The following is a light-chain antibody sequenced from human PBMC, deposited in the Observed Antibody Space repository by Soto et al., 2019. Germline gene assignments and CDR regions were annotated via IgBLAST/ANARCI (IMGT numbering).Light chain of an antibody. CDR3: QQYNSYPQT. CDR1: QSISSW. Sequence: DIQMTQSPSTLSASVGDRVTITCRAIQSISSWLAWYQQKPGKAPKLLIYDASSLESGVPSRFSGSGSGTEFTLTISSLQPDDFATYYCQQYNSYPQTFGQGTKVDIK. J-gene: IGKJ1*01. V-gene: IGKV1-5*01. CDR2: DAS.